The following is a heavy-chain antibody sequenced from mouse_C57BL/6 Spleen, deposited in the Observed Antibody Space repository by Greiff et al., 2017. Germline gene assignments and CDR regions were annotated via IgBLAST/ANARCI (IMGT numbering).Heavy chain of an antibody. CDR2: IWSVGST. CDR3: ARDYYGSSYSWFAY. V-gene: IGHV2-2*01. CDR1: GFSLTSYG. Sequence: VQLQQSGPGLVQPSQSLSITCTVSGFSLTSYGVHWVRQSPGKGLEWLGVIWSVGSTDYNAAFISRLSISKDNSKSQVFFKMNSLQADDTAIYYCARDYYGSSYSWFAYWGQGTLVTVSA. J-gene: IGHJ3*01. D-gene: IGHD1-1*01.